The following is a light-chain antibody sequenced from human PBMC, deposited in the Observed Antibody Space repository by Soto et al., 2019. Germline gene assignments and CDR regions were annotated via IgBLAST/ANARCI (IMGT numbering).Light chain of an antibody. CDR1: SSDVGGYNY. J-gene: IGLJ3*02. Sequence: QLVLTQPRSVSGSPGQSVTISCTGTSSDVGGYNYVSWYQQYPGKAPKLIIYDVSKRPSGVPDRFSGSKSGNTASLTISGLQAEDEADYCCCSYAGSYTLWVFGGGTKLTVL. CDR2: DVS. V-gene: IGLV2-11*01. CDR3: CSYAGSYTLWV.